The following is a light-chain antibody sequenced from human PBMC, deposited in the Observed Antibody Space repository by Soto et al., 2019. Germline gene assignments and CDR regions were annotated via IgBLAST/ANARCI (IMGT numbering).Light chain of an antibody. V-gene: IGLV1-47*01. CDR1: SSTFANNY. J-gene: IGLJ2*01. CDR2: RSD. Sequence: QSALTQPPSVSGTPGQRVSISCSGDSSTFANNYVHWYQQVPGAAPKLLIYRSDQRPSGVPERFSRSKSGTSASLTISGFRPEDDAQCYCAGYTGNWNGPVFGGGTKLTVL. CDR3: AGYTGNWNGPV.